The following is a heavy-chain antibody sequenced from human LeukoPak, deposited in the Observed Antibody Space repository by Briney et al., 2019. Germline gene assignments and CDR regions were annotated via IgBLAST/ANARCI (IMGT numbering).Heavy chain of an antibody. CDR1: GFMFSSYA. V-gene: IGHV3-23*01. D-gene: IGHD5-24*01. CDR3: AKRDGYNHGHLDY. J-gene: IGHJ4*02. CDR2: VSGSGGTT. Sequence: PGGSLRLSCVASGFMFSSYAMSWVRQAPGKGLEWVSSVSGSGGTTYYADSVKGRFTISRDNSKNTLYLQMNSLRAEDTAVYYCAKRDGYNHGHLDYWGQGTLVTVSS.